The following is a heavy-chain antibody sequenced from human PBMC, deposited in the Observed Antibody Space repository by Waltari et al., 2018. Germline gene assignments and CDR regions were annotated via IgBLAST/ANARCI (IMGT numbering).Heavy chain of an antibody. D-gene: IGHD4-4*01. CDR3: ARDSNKKYFQH. V-gene: IGHV3-48*01. CDR1: GFTFNRYI. J-gene: IGHJ1*01. CDR2: ISSSSSTI. Sequence: EVQLVESGGGFVQPGGSLRLSCAASGFTFNRYIMNWVRQAPGKGLEWVSYISSSSSTIYYADSVKGRFTISRDNAKNSLYLQMNSLRAEDTAVYYCARDSNKKYFQHWGQGTLVTVSS.